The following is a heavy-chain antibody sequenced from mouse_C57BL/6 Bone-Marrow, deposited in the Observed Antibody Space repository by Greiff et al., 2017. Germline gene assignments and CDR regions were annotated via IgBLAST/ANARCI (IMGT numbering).Heavy chain of an antibody. V-gene: IGHV5-4*01. J-gene: IGHJ2*01. CDR3: ARDIGY. CDR2: ISDGGSYT. Sequence: EVQVVESGGGLVKPGGSLKLSCAASGFTFSSYAMSWVRQTPEKRLEWVATISDGGSYTYYPDTVKGRFTISRDNAKNNLYLQMSHLKSEDTAMYYCARDIGYWGQGTTLTVSS. CDR1: GFTFSSYA.